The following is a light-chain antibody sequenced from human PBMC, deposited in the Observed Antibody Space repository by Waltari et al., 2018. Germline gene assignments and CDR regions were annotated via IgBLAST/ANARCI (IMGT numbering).Light chain of an antibody. V-gene: IGLV3-19*01. CDR2: GQS. Sequence: SSELTQDPTVSVALGPTVRIKCQGDSLRRCYPSWYQQRPGQAPILVFYGQSSRPSGIPDRFSGSISGNTASLTITGAQAEDEADYYCHSRDSSSTRFFGGGTRLTV. CDR1: SLRRCY. CDR3: HSRDSSSTRF. J-gene: IGLJ2*01.